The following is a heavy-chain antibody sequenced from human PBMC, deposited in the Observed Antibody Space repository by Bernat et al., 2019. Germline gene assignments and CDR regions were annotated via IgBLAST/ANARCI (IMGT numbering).Heavy chain of an antibody. V-gene: IGHV3-49*03. D-gene: IGHD3-22*01. CDR1: GFTFGDYA. CDR2: IRSKAYGGKT. Sequence: EVQLVESGGGLVQPGRSLRLSCTASGFTFGDYAMSWFRQAPGKGLEWVGFIRSKAYGGKTEYAASVKGSFTISRDDSKSIAHLQMNSLKTEDTAVYYCTRVHSGYYSIYGMDVWGQGTTVTVSS. CDR3: TRVHSGYYSIYGMDV. J-gene: IGHJ6*02.